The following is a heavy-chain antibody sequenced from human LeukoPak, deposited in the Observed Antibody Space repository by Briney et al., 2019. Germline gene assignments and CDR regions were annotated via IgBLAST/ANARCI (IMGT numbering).Heavy chain of an antibody. V-gene: IGHV4-59*01. D-gene: IGHD3-3*01. J-gene: IGHJ4*02. Sequence: SETQSLTCTVSGGSISSYYWSWIRQPPGKGLEWIGYIYYSGSTNYNPSLESRVTISVDTSKNQFSLKLSSVTAADTAVYYCARGGSFFRYYFDYWGQGTLVTVSS. CDR3: ARGGSFFRYYFDY. CDR1: GGSISSYY. CDR2: IYYSGST.